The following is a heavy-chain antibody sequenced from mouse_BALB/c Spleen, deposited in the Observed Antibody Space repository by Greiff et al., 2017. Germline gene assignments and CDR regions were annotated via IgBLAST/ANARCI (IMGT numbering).Heavy chain of an antibody. J-gene: IGHJ2*01. V-gene: IGHV6-6*02. CDR2: IRLKSNNYAT. CDR1: GFTFSNYW. Sequence: EVKVEESGGGLVQPGGSMKLSCVASGFTFSNYWMNWVRQSPEKGLEWVAEIRLKSNNYATHYAESVKGRFTISSDDSKSSVYLQMNNLRAEDTGIYYCARVNYFDYWGQGTTLTVSS. CDR3: ARVNYFDY.